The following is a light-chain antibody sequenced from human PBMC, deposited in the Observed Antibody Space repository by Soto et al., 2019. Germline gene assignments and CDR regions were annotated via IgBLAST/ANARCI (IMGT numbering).Light chain of an antibody. Sequence: EIVLTQSPGTLSLSPGERATLSCRASQSVSNNYLAWYQQKPGQAPRLLIYGASTRATGIPARFRGSGSGTEFTLTISSLQSEDFAVYYCQQYNNWLWTFGQGTKVDIK. CDR2: GAS. CDR3: QQYNNWLWT. J-gene: IGKJ1*01. V-gene: IGKV3-15*01. CDR1: QSVSNN.